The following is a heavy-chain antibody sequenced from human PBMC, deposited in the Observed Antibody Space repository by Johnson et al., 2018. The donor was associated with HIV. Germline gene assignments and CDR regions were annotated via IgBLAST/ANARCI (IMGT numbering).Heavy chain of an antibody. CDR3: ANDWGYDYSAYQSTTSAFDI. CDR1: GLTVSANY. CDR2: IYSGGST. V-gene: IGHV3-66*01. J-gene: IGHJ3*02. Sequence: VQLVESGGGLIQPGGSLRLSCAASGLTVSANYMSWVRQAPGKGLEWVSVIYSGGSTYYADSVKGRFIISRDNSKNTLYLQMNSLRSEDTAVYYCANDWGYDYSAYQSTTSAFDIWGQGTMVTVSS. D-gene: IGHD4-17*01.